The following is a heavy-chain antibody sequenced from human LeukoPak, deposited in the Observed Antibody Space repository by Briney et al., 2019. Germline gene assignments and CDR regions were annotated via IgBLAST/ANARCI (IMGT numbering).Heavy chain of an antibody. V-gene: IGHV3-9*01. CDR2: ISWNSGSI. D-gene: IGHD3-22*01. Sequence: GRSLRLSCAASGSTFDDYAMHWVRQAPGKGLEWVSGISWNSGSIGYADSVKGRFTISRDNAKNSLYLQMNSLRAEDTALYYCAKGGSYYDSSGYYYLFDYWGQGTLVTVSS. CDR3: AKGGSYYDSSGYYYLFDY. CDR1: GSTFDDYA. J-gene: IGHJ4*02.